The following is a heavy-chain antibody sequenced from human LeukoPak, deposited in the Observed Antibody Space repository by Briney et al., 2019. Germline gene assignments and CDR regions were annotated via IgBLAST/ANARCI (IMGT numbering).Heavy chain of an antibody. CDR2: IKNKTDGGTR. V-gene: IGHV3-15*01. CDR1: GVTFINAW. CDR3: TTESDYGPDAFDI. D-gene: IGHD4-17*01. J-gene: IGHJ3*02. Sequence: PGGSLRLSCAASGVTFINAWRTWVRQAPAKGREWVGRIKNKTDGGTRDYAAPVKGRFTISKQDSKNTLYLQMNSLKTEDTAVYYCTTESDYGPDAFDIWGQGTILTVSS.